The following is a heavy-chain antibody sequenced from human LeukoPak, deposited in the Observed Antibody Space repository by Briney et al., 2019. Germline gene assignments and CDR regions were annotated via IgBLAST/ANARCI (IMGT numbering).Heavy chain of an antibody. CDR1: GFTFSDYW. J-gene: IGHJ4*02. CDR3: ARRGGSSSRRSPIDY. D-gene: IGHD6-6*01. CDR2: IKQDGSQR. Sequence: AGGSLRLSCTASGFTFSDYWMTWVRQAPGKGPEWVANIKQDGSQRYYVDSVRCRFTISRDNAKNSLFLQMNGLRAEDTAVYYCARRGGSSSRRSPIDYWGQGTLVTVSS. V-gene: IGHV3-7*01.